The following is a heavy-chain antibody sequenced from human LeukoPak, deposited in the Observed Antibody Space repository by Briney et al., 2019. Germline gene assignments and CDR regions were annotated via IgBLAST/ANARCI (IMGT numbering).Heavy chain of an antibody. CDR3: ARVSRGGSGSGAFDI. CDR1: NGSISSYDSY. D-gene: IGHD3-10*01. J-gene: IGHJ3*02. V-gene: IGHV4-30-4*01. Sequence: SQTLSLTCTVSNGSISSYDSYWSWIRQPPGKGLDWIAYIYYGGSTYSTPSLKSRVTISVDTSKNQFSLRLTSGTAADTAVYYCARVSRGGSGSGAFDIWGQGTMVTVSS. CDR2: IYYGGST.